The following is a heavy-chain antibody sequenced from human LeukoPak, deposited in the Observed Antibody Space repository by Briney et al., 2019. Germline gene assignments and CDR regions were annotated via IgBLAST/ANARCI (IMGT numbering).Heavy chain of an antibody. J-gene: IGHJ6*03. V-gene: IGHV1-69*05. CDR1: GGTFSSYA. D-gene: IGHD5-12*01. Sequence: GSSVKVSCKASGGTFSSYAISWVRQAPGQGLEWMGGIIPIFGTANYTQKFQGRVTITTDESTSTAYMELSSLRSEDTAVYYCASAAKPKRGTLYYYYYMDVWGKGTTVTVSS. CDR2: IIPIFGTA. CDR3: ASAAKPKRGTLYYYYYMDV.